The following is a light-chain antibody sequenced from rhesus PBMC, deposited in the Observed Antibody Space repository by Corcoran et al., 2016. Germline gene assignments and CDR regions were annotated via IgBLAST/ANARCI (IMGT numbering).Light chain of an antibody. CDR3: LQSKSSPYS. CDR2: QVS. CDR1: ESVSFFGRDL. V-gene: IGKV7-13*01. J-gene: IGKJ2*01. Sequence: DIVMTQFPASLAVSPGQRATITCRASESVSFFGRDLLHWYQQKPGQPPKHRIFQVSLKDTGVPARFSGSGSGSDFSLTIKPVEADDGADYYCLQSKSSPYSFGQGTKVEI.